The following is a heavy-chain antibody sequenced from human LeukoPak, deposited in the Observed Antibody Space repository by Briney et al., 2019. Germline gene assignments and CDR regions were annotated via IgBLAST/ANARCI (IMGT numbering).Heavy chain of an antibody. V-gene: IGHV3-48*02. J-gene: IGHJ4*02. CDR2: ISSTGTTI. CDR1: GFTFDDYG. Sequence: GGSLRLSCAASGFTFDDYGMNWVRQAPGKGLEWVSYISSTGTTIYYADSVKGRFTISRDNAKNSPYLQMSSLRDGDTAVYYCARVPYSTGTYDYWGQGTLVTVSS. D-gene: IGHD6-19*01. CDR3: ARVPYSTGTYDY.